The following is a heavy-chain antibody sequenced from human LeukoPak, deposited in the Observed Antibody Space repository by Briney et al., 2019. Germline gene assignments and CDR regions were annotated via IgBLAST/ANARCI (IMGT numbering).Heavy chain of an antibody. CDR3: TKLILAAADTGDY. V-gene: IGHV3-15*01. Sequence: PGGSLRLSCAASGFTFSNAWMSWVRQALGKGLEWVGRIKSKTDSGTTDYAAPVKGRFTISRDDSKNTLYLQMNSLKTEDTAVYYCTKLILAAADTGDYWGQGTLVTVSS. D-gene: IGHD6-13*01. J-gene: IGHJ4*02. CDR2: IKSKTDSGTT. CDR1: GFTFSNAW.